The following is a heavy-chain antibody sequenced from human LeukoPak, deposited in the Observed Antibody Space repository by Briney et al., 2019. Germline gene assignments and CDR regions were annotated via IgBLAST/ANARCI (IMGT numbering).Heavy chain of an antibody. CDR2: IYYSGST. CDR1: GGSISSYY. CDR3: ARTDCSSTSCPYNWFDP. Sequence: SETLSLTCTVSGGSISSYYWSWIRQPPGKGLEWIGYIYYSGSTNYNPSLKSRVTISVDTSKNQFSLKLSSVTAADTAVYYCARTDCSSTSCPYNWFDPWGQGTLVTVSS. V-gene: IGHV4-59*01. J-gene: IGHJ5*02. D-gene: IGHD2-2*01.